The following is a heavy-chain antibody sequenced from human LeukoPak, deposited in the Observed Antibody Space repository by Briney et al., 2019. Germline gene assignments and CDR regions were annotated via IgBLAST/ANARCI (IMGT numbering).Heavy chain of an antibody. J-gene: IGHJ4*02. CDR1: GYTLTELS. D-gene: IGHD2-21*02. CDR2: FDPEDGET. Sequence: ASVTVSCKVSGYTLTELSMHWVRQAPGKGLEWMGGFDPEDGETIYAQKFQGRVTMTEDTSTDTAYMELSSLRSEDTAVYYCAIGWSSVVVTAISFDYWGQGTLVTVSS. V-gene: IGHV1-24*01. CDR3: AIGWSSVVVTAISFDY.